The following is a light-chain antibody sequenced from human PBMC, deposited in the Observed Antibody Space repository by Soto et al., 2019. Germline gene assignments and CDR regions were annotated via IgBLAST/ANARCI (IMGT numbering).Light chain of an antibody. CDR1: QSVLYSSNNKNY. Sequence: DIVMTQSPDSLAVSLGERATINCKSSQSVLYSSNNKNYLAWYQQKPGQPPKLVTYWASTRESGVPDRFSGSGSGTDFTLTISSLQAEDVAVYYCQQYYSTPTFGGGTKVEIK. J-gene: IGKJ4*01. CDR3: QQYYSTPT. V-gene: IGKV4-1*01. CDR2: WAS.